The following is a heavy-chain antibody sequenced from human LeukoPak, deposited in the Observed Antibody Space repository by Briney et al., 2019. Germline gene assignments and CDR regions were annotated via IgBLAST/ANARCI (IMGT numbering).Heavy chain of an antibody. D-gene: IGHD4-17*01. CDR1: GGSISSYY. CDR3: ARVYGDYEGYFDY. CDR2: IYYSGST. Sequence: PSETLSLTCTVSGGSISSYYWSWIRQPPGKGVEWIGYIYYSGSTNYNPSLKSRVTISVDTSKNQFSLKLSSVTAADTAVYYCARVYGDYEGYFDYWGQGTLVTVSS. V-gene: IGHV4-59*01. J-gene: IGHJ4*02.